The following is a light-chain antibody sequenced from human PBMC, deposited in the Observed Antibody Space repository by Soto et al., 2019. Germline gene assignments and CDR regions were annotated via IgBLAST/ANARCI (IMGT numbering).Light chain of an antibody. CDR3: QQRGNWPA. V-gene: IGKV3-11*01. CDR1: QSVSTY. CDR2: DAS. J-gene: IGKJ4*01. Sequence: EIVLTQSPGTLSLSPGESATLSCRASQSVSTYLAWYQQKPGQAPRLLIYDASNRATGIPARFSGSGSGTDFTLTISGLESEDSAVYYCQQRGNWPAFGGGTKVEIK.